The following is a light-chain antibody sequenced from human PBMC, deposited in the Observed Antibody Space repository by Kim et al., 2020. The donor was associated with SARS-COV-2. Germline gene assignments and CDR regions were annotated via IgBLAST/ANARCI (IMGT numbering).Light chain of an antibody. CDR3: QQYNDWPWT. J-gene: IGKJ1*01. V-gene: IGKV3-15*01. CDR1: QSAGTN. CDR2: DSS. Sequence: EIVMTQSPATLSVSPGERATLSCRASQSAGTNLAWYQHKPGQAPRLLISDSSTRATGIPARFSGSGSGTEFTLTISSLQSEDFALYYCQQYNDWPWTFGPGPKVDIK.